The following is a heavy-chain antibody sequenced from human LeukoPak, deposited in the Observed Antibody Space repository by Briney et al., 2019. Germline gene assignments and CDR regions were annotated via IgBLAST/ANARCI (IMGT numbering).Heavy chain of an antibody. D-gene: IGHD3-16*01. CDR3: AKGGGYYYYYYMDV. Sequence: GGSLRLSCAASGFTFSSYDMHWVRQAAGKGLEWVAFIRYDGSNKYYADSVKGRFTISRDNSKNTLYLQMNSLRAEDTAVHYCAKGGGYYYYYYMDVWGKGTTVTVSS. J-gene: IGHJ6*03. V-gene: IGHV3-30*02. CDR1: GFTFSSYD. CDR2: IRYDGSNK.